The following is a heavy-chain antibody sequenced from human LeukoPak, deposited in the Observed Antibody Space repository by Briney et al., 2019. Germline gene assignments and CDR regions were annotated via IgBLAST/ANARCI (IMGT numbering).Heavy chain of an antibody. Sequence: PGGSLRLSCAASGFTFSSYGMHWVRQAPGKGLEWVAVISYDGSNKYYADSVKGRFTISRDNSKNTLYLQMNSLRAEDTAVYYCAKDIDDSSGYSLPLDYWGQGTLVTVSS. CDR2: ISYDGSNK. V-gene: IGHV3-30*18. J-gene: IGHJ4*02. D-gene: IGHD3-22*01. CDR3: AKDIDDSSGYSLPLDY. CDR1: GFTFSSYG.